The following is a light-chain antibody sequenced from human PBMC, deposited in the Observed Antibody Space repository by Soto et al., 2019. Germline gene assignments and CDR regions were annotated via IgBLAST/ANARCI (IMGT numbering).Light chain of an antibody. CDR2: DAS. V-gene: IGKV3-11*01. CDR3: QQRSNWPWT. CDR1: QSVSSY. J-gene: IGKJ1*01. Sequence: EIVLTQSPATLSLSPGERATLSCRASQSVSSYLAWYQQKPGQAPRLLIYDASNRATCIPARFSGSGSGTDFTLTISSLETEDFAVYYCQQRSNWPWTFGQGTKVEIK.